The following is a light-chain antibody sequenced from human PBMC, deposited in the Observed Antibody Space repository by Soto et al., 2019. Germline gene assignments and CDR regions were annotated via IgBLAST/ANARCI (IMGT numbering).Light chain of an antibody. J-gene: IGKJ2*01. CDR3: QQYGSSPPRYT. CDR2: GAS. Sequence: EIVLTQSPGTLSLSPGERATLSCRASQSVSSNYLAWYQQKPGQTPRLLIYGASSRATGIPDRFSGSGSGTDFTLTISRLEPEDFAVYYCQQYGSSPPRYTVGQGTKLEIK. CDR1: QSVSSNY. V-gene: IGKV3-20*01.